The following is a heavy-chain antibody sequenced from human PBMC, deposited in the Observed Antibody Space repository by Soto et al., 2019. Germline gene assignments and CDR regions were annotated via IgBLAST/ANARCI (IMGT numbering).Heavy chain of an antibody. Sequence: SETLSLTCTVSGGSISSSSYYWSWIRQPAGKGLEWIGRIYTSGSTNYNPSLKSRVTMSVDTSKNQFSLKLSSVTAADTAVYYCARVRDIVVVPAAMWGAFDIWGQGTMVTVSS. CDR2: IYTSGST. V-gene: IGHV4-61*02. D-gene: IGHD2-2*01. CDR1: GGSISSSSYY. J-gene: IGHJ3*02. CDR3: ARVRDIVVVPAAMWGAFDI.